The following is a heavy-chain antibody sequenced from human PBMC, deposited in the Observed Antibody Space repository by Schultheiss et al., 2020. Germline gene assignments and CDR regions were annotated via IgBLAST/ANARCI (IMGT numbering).Heavy chain of an antibody. V-gene: IGHV4-34*01. CDR1: GTSFSGSF. Sequence: SETLSLTCAVSGTSFSGSFWSWFRLPPGKGLEWIGSIYYSGSTYYNPSLKSRVTISIDTSQNQFSLELTSMTAADTAVYYCARLTGLFLFYYYVDVWGRGTTVTVSS. CDR2: IYYSGST. CDR3: ARLTGLFLFYYYVDV. J-gene: IGHJ6*03. D-gene: IGHD2/OR15-2a*01.